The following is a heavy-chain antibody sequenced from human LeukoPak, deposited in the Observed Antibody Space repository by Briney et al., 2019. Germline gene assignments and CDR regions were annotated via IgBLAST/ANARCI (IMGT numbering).Heavy chain of an antibody. CDR1: GGSISSSFYH. J-gene: IGHJ3*02. CDR2: IYTSGSP. Sequence: SETLSLTCTVSGGSISSSFYHWSWIRQPAGKGLEWIGRIYTSGSPNYNPSLKTWVTISVDTSNNQFSLKLSSVTAADTAVYYCARAWNDGGGAFDIWGQGTMVTVSS. D-gene: IGHD1-1*01. V-gene: IGHV4-61*02. CDR3: ARAWNDGGGAFDI.